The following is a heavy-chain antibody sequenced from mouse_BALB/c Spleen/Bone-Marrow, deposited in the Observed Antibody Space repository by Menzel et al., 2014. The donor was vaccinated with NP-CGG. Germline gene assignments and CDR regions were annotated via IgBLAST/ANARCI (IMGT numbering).Heavy chain of an antibody. CDR3: AKGLIYYYSRRDGYFDV. Sequence: VQLQQSGAELARPGASVKMSCEASGYTFTSYTMHWVKQRPGQGLEWIGYINPSSGYTNYNQRFKDKATLTADKSSSTAYMQLSSLTSEDSAVYYCAKGLIYYYSRRDGYFDVWGAGTTVTVSS. J-gene: IGHJ1*01. D-gene: IGHD1-1*01. CDR2: INPSSGYT. CDR1: GYTFTSYT. V-gene: IGHV1-4*01.